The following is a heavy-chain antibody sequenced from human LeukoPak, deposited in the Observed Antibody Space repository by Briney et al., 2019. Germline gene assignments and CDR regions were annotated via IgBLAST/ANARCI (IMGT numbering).Heavy chain of an antibody. D-gene: IGHD2-2*01. V-gene: IGHV1-18*01. CDR2: ISAYNGNT. J-gene: IGHJ6*03. CDR1: GYTFTSYG. Sequence: ASVKVSCKASGYTFTSYGISWVRQAPGQGLEWMGWISAYNGNTNYTQKLQGRVTMTTDTSTSTAYMELRSLRSDDTAVYYCARAVPAAPSYYYYYMDVWGKGTTVTVSS. CDR3: ARAVPAAPSYYYYYMDV.